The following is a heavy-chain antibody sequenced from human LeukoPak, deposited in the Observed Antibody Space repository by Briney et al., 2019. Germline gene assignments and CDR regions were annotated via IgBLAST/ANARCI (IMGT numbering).Heavy chain of an antibody. CDR2: INHSGST. V-gene: IGHV4-34*01. CDR3: ARVDNWNRGNAFDI. CDR1: GGSFSGYY. J-gene: IGHJ3*02. D-gene: IGHD1-20*01. Sequence: SETLSLTCAVYGGSFSGYYWSWIRQPPGKGLEWIGEINHSGSTNYNPSLKSRVTISVDTSKNQFSLKLSSVTAADTAVYYCARVDNWNRGNAFDIWGQGTMVTVSS.